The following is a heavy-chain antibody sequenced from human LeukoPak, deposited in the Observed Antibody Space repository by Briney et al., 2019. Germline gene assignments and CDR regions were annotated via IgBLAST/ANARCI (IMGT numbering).Heavy chain of an antibody. CDR1: GYTFTGYY. D-gene: IGHD3-16*02. J-gene: IGHJ4*02. CDR3: ARGGYYDYVWGSYRYFDY. V-gene: IGHV1-2*06. Sequence: ASVKVSCKASGYTFTGYYMHWVRQAPGQGLEWMGRISPNSGGTNYAQKFQGRVTMTRDTSISTAYMELSRLRSDDTAVYYCARGGYYDYVWGSYRYFDYWGQGTLVTVSS. CDR2: ISPNSGGT.